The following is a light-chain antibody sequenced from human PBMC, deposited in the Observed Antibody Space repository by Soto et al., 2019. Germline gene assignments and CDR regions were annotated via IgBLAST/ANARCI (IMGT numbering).Light chain of an antibody. CDR2: STS. J-gene: IGLJ3*02. CDR1: TGAVTSGYY. Sequence: QAVVTQEPSLTVSPGGTVTLPCASSTGAVTSGYYPNWFQLKPGQPPRALIYSTSNKQSWTPARFSGSLLGGKAALTLSGVQPEDEADYYCLLFYGGAWVFGGGTKLTVL. V-gene: IGLV7-43*01. CDR3: LLFYGGAWV.